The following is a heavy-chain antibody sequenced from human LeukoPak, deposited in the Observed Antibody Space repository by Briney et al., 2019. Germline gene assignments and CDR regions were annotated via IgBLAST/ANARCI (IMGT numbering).Heavy chain of an antibody. CDR3: AKGMDHAYAFDI. J-gene: IGHJ3*02. Sequence: AGGSLRLSCAASGLTFSSYAMSWVRQAPGKGLEWVSAISGSGGSTYYADSVKGRFTISRDNSKNTLYLQMNSLRAEDTAVYYCAKGMDHAYAFDIWGQGTMVTVSS. CDR2: ISGSGGST. D-gene: IGHD1-14*01. CDR1: GLTFSSYA. V-gene: IGHV3-23*01.